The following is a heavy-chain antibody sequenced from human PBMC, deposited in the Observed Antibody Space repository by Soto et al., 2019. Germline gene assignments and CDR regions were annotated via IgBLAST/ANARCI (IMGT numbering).Heavy chain of an antibody. J-gene: IGHJ6*03. Sequence: SETLSLTXAVSSGSISSINWWSWVRQPPGKGLEWIGEIYQSGSTNYNPSLKSRVTISVDKSKNQFSLNLSSVTAADTAVYFCARNGYYCMDVWGKGTTVTVSS. CDR2: IYQSGST. V-gene: IGHV4-4*02. CDR3: ARNGYYCMDV. CDR1: SGSISSINW.